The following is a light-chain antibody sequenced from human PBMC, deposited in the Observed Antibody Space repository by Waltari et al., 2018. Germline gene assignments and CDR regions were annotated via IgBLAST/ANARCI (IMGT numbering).Light chain of an antibody. V-gene: IGKV4-1*01. J-gene: IGKJ1*01. CDR1: QSLLYRSDNKNY. CDR3: QQYYSTPKT. CDR2: WAS. Sequence: DIVMTQSPDSLAVSLGERATINCKSSQSLLYRSDNKNYLAWYQQKPGQAPKVLINWASTRESGVPDRFSGSGSGTDFNLTISSLQAEDVAVYYCQQYYSTPKTFGQGTKVGVK.